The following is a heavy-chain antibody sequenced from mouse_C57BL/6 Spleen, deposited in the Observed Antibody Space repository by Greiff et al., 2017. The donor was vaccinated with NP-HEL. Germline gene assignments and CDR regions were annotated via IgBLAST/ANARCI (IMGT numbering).Heavy chain of an antibody. CDR1: GYTFTSYW. J-gene: IGHJ2*01. V-gene: IGHV1-50*01. Sequence: QVQLKESGAELVKPGASVKLSCKASGYTFTSYWMQWVKQRPGQGLEWIGEIDPSDSYTNYNQKFKGKATLTVDTSSSTAYMQLSSLTSEDSAVYYCARKGDYYGSRGDYWGQGTTLTVSS. D-gene: IGHD1-1*01. CDR2: IDPSDSYT. CDR3: ARKGDYYGSRGDY.